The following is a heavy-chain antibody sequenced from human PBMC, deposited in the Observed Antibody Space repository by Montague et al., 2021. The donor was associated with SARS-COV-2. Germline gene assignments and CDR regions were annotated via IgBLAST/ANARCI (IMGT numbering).Heavy chain of an antibody. D-gene: IGHD4-17*01. CDR3: ARTPHGDYSALFDY. V-gene: IGHV2-70*01. Sequence: PALVKPTQTLTLTCTFSGFSLTTSGMYVRWIRQSPGKALEWLALINWHDEKYYSTSLKARLTISKDTSKNQVVLTMTNMDPLDTATYYCARTPHGDYSALFDYWGQGILVTVSP. CDR2: INWHDEK. CDR1: GFSLTTSGMY. J-gene: IGHJ4*02.